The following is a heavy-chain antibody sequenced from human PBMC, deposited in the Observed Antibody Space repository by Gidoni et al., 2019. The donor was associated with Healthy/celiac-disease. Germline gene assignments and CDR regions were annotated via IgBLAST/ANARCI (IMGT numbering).Heavy chain of an antibody. CDR1: GFTFSSYA. Sequence: SCAASGFTFSSYAMSWVRQAPGKGLEWVSAISGSGGSTYYEDSVKGRFTISRDNSKNTLYLQMNSLRAEDTAVSYCAKDRQQLVRGWFDPWGQGTLVTVSS. D-gene: IGHD6-13*01. CDR2: ISGSGGST. V-gene: IGHV3-23*01. J-gene: IGHJ5*02. CDR3: AKDRQQLVRGWFDP.